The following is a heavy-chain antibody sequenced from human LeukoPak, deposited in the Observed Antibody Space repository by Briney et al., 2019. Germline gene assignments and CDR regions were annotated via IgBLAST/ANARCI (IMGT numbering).Heavy chain of an antibody. D-gene: IGHD6-13*01. J-gene: IGHJ6*02. CDR1: GGSISSYY. CDR3: ARDRGIAAAKYHYYYYGMDV. Sequence: PSETLSLTCTVSGGSISSYYWSWIRQPPGKGLEWIGYIYYSGSTNYNPSLKSRVTISVDTSKNQFSLKLSSVTAADTAVYYCARDRGIAAAKYHYYYYGMDVWGQGTTVTVSS. V-gene: IGHV4-59*01. CDR2: IYYSGST.